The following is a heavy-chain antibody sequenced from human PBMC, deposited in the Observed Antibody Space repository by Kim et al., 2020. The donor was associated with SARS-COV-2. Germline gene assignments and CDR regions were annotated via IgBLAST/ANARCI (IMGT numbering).Heavy chain of an antibody. Sequence: STYYNPSLKSRVTISVDTSKNQFSLKLSSVTAADTAVYYCARGLWFHDYWGQGTLVTVSS. J-gene: IGHJ4*02. D-gene: IGHD3-10*01. CDR3: ARGLWFHDY. V-gene: IGHV4-39*01. CDR2: ST.